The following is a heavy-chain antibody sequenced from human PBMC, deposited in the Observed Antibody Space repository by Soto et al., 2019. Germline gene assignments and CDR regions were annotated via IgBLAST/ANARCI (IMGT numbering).Heavy chain of an antibody. CDR1: GGSINHGDYY. J-gene: IGHJ4*01. D-gene: IGHD3-16*01. V-gene: IGHV4-30-4*01. CDR3: PRLYGINISAGNYLDS. CDR2: IYVAGTT. Sequence: PSETLSLTCNVSGGSINHGDYYWSWVRQSPEKGLEWIGYIYVAGTTYYNPSFKSRVTISVDRSRSQFSMRLTSVTAEDTAVYFCPRLYGINISAGNYLDSWGQGSLFTVSS.